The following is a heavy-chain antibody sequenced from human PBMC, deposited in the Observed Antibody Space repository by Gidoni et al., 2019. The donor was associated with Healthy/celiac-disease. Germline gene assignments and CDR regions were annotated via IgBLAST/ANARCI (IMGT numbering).Heavy chain of an antibody. V-gene: IGHV3-7*01. D-gene: IGHD6-13*01. Sequence: EVQLVESGGGLVQSGGSLRLSCAASGFTFSSSWMSWVRQAPGKGWEWVANIKQDGSEKYYVDSVKGRFTISRDNAKNSLYLQMNSLRAEDTAVYYCARGDSSSWYYFDYWGQGTLVTVSS. CDR2: IKQDGSEK. J-gene: IGHJ4*02. CDR3: ARGDSSSWYYFDY. CDR1: GFTFSSSW.